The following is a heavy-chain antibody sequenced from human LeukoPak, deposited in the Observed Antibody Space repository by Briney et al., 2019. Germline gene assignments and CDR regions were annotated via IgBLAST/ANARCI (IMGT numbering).Heavy chain of an antibody. J-gene: IGHJ4*02. D-gene: IGHD4-23*01. Sequence: SETLSLTCAVPGYSISSSNWWGWIRQPLGKVLEWIGYIYYSGSTYYNPSLKSRVTTSVDTSKNQFSLKLSSVTAVDTAVYYCARSVDGGNSPFDYWGQGTLVTVSS. V-gene: IGHV4-28*01. CDR1: GYSISSSNW. CDR2: IYYSGST. CDR3: ARSVDGGNSPFDY.